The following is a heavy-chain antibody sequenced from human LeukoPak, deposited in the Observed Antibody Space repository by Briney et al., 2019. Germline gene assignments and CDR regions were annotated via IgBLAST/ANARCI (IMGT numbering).Heavy chain of an antibody. CDR2: INPSGGST. Sequence: ASVKVSCKASGYTFTSYAMNWVRQAPGQGLEWMGMINPSGGSTSYAQKFHGRVTMTRDMSTSTVYMELSSLRSEDTAVYYCARDGGYCSGGSCYDAFDIWGQGTMVTVSS. J-gene: IGHJ3*02. CDR1: GYTFTSYA. V-gene: IGHV1-46*01. CDR3: ARDGGYCSGGSCYDAFDI. D-gene: IGHD2-15*01.